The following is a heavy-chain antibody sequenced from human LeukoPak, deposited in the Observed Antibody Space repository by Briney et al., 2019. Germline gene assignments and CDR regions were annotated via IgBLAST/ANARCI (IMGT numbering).Heavy chain of an antibody. CDR1: GYTFTSCG. CDR3: ARDAPQWRNAFDF. Sequence: ASVKVSCKASGYTFTSCGICWVRQAPGQGLEWMGWVSAYNGDTNYAQKFQGRVTMTTDTSTSTAYPELRSLRSDDTAVYYCARDAPQWRNAFDFWGHGTMVTVSS. J-gene: IGHJ3*01. CDR2: VSAYNGDT. D-gene: IGHD6-19*01. V-gene: IGHV1-18*01.